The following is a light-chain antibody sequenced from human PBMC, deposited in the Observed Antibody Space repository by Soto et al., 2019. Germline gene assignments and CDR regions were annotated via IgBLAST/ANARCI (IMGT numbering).Light chain of an antibody. CDR1: GSDLGDHRF. V-gene: IGLV2-14*01. Sequence: QSVLAQPASVSGSPGQSVTISCTATGSDLGDHRFVSWYQHHPDKAPKLIIYEVYSRPSEISIRFSGSKSGNTASLTISGLQAEDEAAYYCTSYTTKHTVVFGGGTKVTVL. CDR2: EVY. J-gene: IGLJ2*01. CDR3: TSYTTKHTVV.